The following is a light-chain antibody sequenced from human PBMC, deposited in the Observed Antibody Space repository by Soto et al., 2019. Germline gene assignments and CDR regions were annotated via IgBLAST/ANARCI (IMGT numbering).Light chain of an antibody. J-gene: IGKJ5*01. CDR1: QSVSSY. Sequence: EIVLTQSPATLSLSPGERATLSCRASQSVSSYLAWYQQKPGQAPRLLIYDASNRATGIPARFSGSGSGTDFTLTISSLEPEDLAVYYCQQRRNWPLLTFGQGTRLEIK. V-gene: IGKV3-11*01. CDR3: QQRRNWPLLT. CDR2: DAS.